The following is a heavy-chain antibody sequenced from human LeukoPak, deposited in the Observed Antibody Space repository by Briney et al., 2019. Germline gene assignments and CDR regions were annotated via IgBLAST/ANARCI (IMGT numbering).Heavy chain of an antibody. V-gene: IGHV3-33*06. Sequence: PGGSLRLSCAASGFTFSGYGMHWVRQAPGKGLEWVAVIWYDGSNKYYADSVKGRFTISRDNSKNTLYLQMNSLRAEDTAVYYCAKDLAGNTIFGVDHAFDIWGQGTMVTVSS. CDR2: IWYDGSNK. J-gene: IGHJ3*02. CDR1: GFTFSGYG. CDR3: AKDLAGNTIFGVDHAFDI. D-gene: IGHD3-3*01.